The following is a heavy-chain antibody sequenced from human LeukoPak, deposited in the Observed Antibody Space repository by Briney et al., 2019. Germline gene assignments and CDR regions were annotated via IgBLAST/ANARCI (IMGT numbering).Heavy chain of an antibody. D-gene: IGHD1-26*01. CDR1: GFFFSSYA. CDR3: ARDRRIVGATDAFDI. J-gene: IGHJ3*02. Sequence: GGSLRLSCAGSGFFFSSYAMTWVRQPPGKGLGWVSAISGRGGTTYYADSVKGRFTISRDNSKNTLYLQMNSLRAEDTAVYYCARDRRIVGATDAFDIWGQGTMVTVSS. V-gene: IGHV3-23*01. CDR2: ISGRGGTT.